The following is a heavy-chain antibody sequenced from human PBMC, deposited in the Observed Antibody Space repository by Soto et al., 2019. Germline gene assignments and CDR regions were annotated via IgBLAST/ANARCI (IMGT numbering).Heavy chain of an antibody. D-gene: IGHD3-10*01. CDR3: ARARVTMVRGVFYYYGMDV. Sequence: PGGSLRLSCAASGFTFSSYSMNWVRQAPGKGLEWVSSISSSSSYIYYADSVKGRFTISRDNAKNSLYLQMNSLRAEDTAVYYCARARVTMVRGVFYYYGMDVWGQGTTVTVSS. CDR2: ISSSSSYI. CDR1: GFTFSSYS. V-gene: IGHV3-21*01. J-gene: IGHJ6*02.